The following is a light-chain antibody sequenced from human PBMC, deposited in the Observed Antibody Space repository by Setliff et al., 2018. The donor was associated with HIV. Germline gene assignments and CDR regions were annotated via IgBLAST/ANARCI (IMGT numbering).Light chain of an antibody. V-gene: IGLV2-14*01. Sequence: QSVLTQPASVSGSPGQSITISCTGTSSDVGGYNYVSWYQQHPGKAPELLIFEVTNRPSGISNRFSASKFDNTASLTISRLQAEDEADYYCSSFTSSGTYVFGTGTKVTVL. CDR3: SSFTSSGTYV. CDR2: EVT. J-gene: IGLJ1*01. CDR1: SSDVGGYNY.